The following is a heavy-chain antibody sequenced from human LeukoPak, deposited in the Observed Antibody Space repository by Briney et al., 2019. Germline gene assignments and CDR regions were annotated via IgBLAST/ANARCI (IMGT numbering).Heavy chain of an antibody. D-gene: IGHD4-17*01. V-gene: IGHV6-1*01. CDR3: AREEDGHDYGDYVLLD. CDR2: TYYRSKWYN. J-gene: IGHJ4*02. CDR1: GDSVSSNSAA. Sequence: SQTLSLTCAISGDSVSSNSAAWNWIKQSPLRGLEWLGRTYYRSKWYNDYAVSVRSRITINPDTSKNQFSLQLNSVTPEDTAVYYCAREEDGHDYGDYVLLDWGQGTLVTVSS.